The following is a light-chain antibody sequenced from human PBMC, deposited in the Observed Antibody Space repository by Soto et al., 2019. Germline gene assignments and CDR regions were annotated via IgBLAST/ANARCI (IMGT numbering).Light chain of an antibody. V-gene: IGLV2-14*01. J-gene: IGLJ2*01. Sequence: QSALTQPASVSGSPGQSITISCTGTSSDVGGYNYASWYQQHPGKAPKLMIYDVSNRPSGVSNRFSGSKSGNTASLTISGLQAEDEADYYCSSYTSSNVVFGGGTKLTVL. CDR3: SSYTSSNVV. CDR2: DVS. CDR1: SSDVGGYNY.